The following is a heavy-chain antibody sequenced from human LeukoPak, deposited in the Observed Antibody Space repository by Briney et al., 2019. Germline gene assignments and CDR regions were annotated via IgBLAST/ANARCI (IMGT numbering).Heavy chain of an antibody. V-gene: IGHV3-30*04. Sequence: GGSLRLSCAASGFNFSTYAMHWVRQAPGKGLEWVAVISYDGSNKYYADSVKGRFTISRDKSKNTLYLQMNSLRAEDTAVYYCARDLEMALYGSGNHYYYGMDVWGKGTTVTVSS. CDR3: ARDLEMALYGSGNHYYYGMDV. CDR2: ISYDGSNK. J-gene: IGHJ6*04. CDR1: GFNFSTYA. D-gene: IGHD3-10*01.